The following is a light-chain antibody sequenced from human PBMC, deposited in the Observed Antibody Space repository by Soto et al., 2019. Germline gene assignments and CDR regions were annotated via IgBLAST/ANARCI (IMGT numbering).Light chain of an antibody. CDR3: CSYAGSSTFVV. CDR2: EVS. V-gene: IGLV2-23*02. Sequence: QSDLTQPASGSGSPGQSSTISCTGTSSDVGSYNLVSWYQQHPGKAPKLMIYEVSKRPSGVSNRFSGSKSGNTASLTISGLQAEDEAEYYCCSYAGSSTFVVFGGGTKVTVL. J-gene: IGLJ2*01. CDR1: SSDVGSYNL.